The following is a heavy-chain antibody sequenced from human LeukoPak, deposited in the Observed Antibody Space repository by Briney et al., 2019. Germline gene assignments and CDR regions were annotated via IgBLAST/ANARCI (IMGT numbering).Heavy chain of an antibody. V-gene: IGHV1-18*01. CDR1: GYTFTSYG. CDR2: ISAYNGNT. D-gene: IGHD2-21*02. CDR3: ARDWEIVVATAGPDAFDI. Sequence: GASVKVSCKASGYTFTSYGISWVRQAPGQGLEWMGWISAYNGNTNYAQKLQGRVTMTTDTSTSTAYMELRSLRSDDTAVYYCARDWEIVVATAGPDAFDIWGQGTMVTVSS. J-gene: IGHJ3*02.